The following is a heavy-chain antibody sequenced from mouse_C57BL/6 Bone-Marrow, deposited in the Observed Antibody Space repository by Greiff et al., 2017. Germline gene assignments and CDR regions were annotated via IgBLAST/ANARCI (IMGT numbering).Heavy chain of an antibody. V-gene: IGHV1-59*01. CDR1: GYTFTSYW. Sequence: QVQLQQPGAELVRPGTSVKLSCKASGYTFTSYWMHWVKQRPGQGLEWIGVIDPSDSYTNYNQKFKGKATLTVDTSSSTAYMQLSSLTSEDSAVYYCARRYGGWFAYWGQGTLVTVSA. CDR3: ARRYGGWFAY. J-gene: IGHJ3*01. CDR2: IDPSDSYT. D-gene: IGHD1-1*02.